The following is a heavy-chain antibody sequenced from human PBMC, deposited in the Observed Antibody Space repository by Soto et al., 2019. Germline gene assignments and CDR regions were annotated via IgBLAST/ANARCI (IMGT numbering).Heavy chain of an antibody. J-gene: IGHJ4*02. CDR3: AKDPAPDILYYFDY. CDR1: GFTFSSYG. D-gene: IGHD3-9*01. V-gene: IGHV3-30*18. CDR2: ISYDGSNK. Sequence: GGSLRLSCAASGFTFSSYGMHWVRQAPGKGLEWVAVISYDGSNKYYADSVKGRFTISRDNSKNTLYLQMNSLRAEDTAVYYCAKDPAPDILYYFDYWGQGTLVTVSS.